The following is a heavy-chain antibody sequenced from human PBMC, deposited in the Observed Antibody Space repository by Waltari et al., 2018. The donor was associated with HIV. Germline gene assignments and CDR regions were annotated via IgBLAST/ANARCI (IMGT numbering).Heavy chain of an antibody. V-gene: IGHV3-23*01. CDR1: GFTFSSFA. CDR3: AKDPFSSSWYLNYFDY. Sequence: EVQLLESGGGLVQPGGSLRLSCAASGFTFSSFAMIGVRQAPGKGLEWVSAISGSGGSTYYADFVKGRFTISRDNSRTTLSLQMNSLRAEDTAVYYCAKDPFSSSWYLNYFDYWGQGTLVTVSS. CDR2: ISGSGGST. J-gene: IGHJ4*02. D-gene: IGHD6-13*01.